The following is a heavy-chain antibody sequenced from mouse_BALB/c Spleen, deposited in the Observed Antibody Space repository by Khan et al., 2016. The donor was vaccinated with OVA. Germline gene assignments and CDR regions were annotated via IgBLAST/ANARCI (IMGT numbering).Heavy chain of an antibody. Sequence: QIQLVQSGPELKKPGETVKISCKASGYTFTDYSMHWVKQAPGKGLKWMGWINTETGEPTYADDFKGRFAFSLETSASTAYLQINNLKNEDTATYFCASGLKYGNFDYWGQSTTRTVSS. D-gene: IGHD2-10*02. J-gene: IGHJ2*01. V-gene: IGHV9-2-1*01. CDR1: GYTFTDYS. CDR2: INTETGEP. CDR3: ASGLKYGNFDY.